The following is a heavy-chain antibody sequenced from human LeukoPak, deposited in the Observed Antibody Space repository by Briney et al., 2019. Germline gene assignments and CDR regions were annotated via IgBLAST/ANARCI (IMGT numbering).Heavy chain of an antibody. CDR2: IYYSGST. Sequence: SETLSLTCTVSGGSISSYYWSWIRQPPGKGLEWIGYIYYSGSTNYNPSLKSRVTISVDTSKNQFSLKPSSVTAADTAVYYCARRYVSYYYDSSGSHWYFDLWGRGTLVTVSS. V-gene: IGHV4-59*08. J-gene: IGHJ2*01. CDR1: GGSISSYY. CDR3: ARRYVSYYYDSSGSHWYFDL. D-gene: IGHD3-22*01.